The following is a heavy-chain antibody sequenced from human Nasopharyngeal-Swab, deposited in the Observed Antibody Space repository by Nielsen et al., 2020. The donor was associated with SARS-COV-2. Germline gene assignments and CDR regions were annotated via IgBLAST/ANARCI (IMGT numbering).Heavy chain of an antibody. J-gene: IGHJ5*02. V-gene: IGHV4-61*02. D-gene: IGHD1-26*01. CDR1: GGSISSGSYY. Sequence: SETLSLTCTVSGGSISSGSYYWSWIRQPAGKGLEWIGRIYTSGSTNYNPSLKSRVTISVDTSKNQFSLKLSSVTAADTAVYYCARQGGGSYYDNWFDPWGQGTLVTVSS. CDR2: IYTSGST. CDR3: ARQGGGSYYDNWFDP.